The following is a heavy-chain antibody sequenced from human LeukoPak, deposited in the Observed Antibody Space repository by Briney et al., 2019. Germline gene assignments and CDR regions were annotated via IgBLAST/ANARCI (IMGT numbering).Heavy chain of an antibody. J-gene: IGHJ4*02. D-gene: IGHD1-26*01. CDR2: INPNSGDT. V-gene: IGHV1-2*06. CDR1: GYTFTGYH. Sequence: ASVKVSCKASGYTFTGYHMHWVRQAPGQGLEWMGRINPNSGDTNYAQKLQGRVTMTTDTSTSTAYMELRSLRSDDTAVYYCARGVGASDYWGQGTLVTVSS. CDR3: ARGVGASDY.